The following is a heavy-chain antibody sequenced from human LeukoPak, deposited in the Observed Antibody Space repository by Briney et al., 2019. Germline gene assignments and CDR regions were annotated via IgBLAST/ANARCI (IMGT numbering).Heavy chain of an antibody. CDR2: INPNSGGT. V-gene: IGHV1-2*02. CDR1: GYAFTGYY. CDR3: ARDRRARRGTIDY. J-gene: IGHJ4*02. D-gene: IGHD3-16*01. Sequence: ASVKVSCKASGYAFTGYYMHWARQAPGQGLEWMGWINPNSGGTNYAQKFQGRVTMTRDTSISTAYMELSRLRSDDTAVYYCARDRRARRGTIDYWGQGTLVTVSS.